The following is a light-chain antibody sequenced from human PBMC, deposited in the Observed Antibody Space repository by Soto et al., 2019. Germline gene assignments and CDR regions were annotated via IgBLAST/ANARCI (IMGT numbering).Light chain of an antibody. CDR2: GAS. Sequence: EIVLTQSPGTLSLSPGESATLSCRASQSVGNNYLAWYQQKPGQAPRLLIYGASSRATGIPDRFRGSGSGTAFTLTLSRLEPKDFAVYYCQQYVSSPLTFGGGTKVEIK. CDR3: QQYVSSPLT. CDR1: QSVGNNY. J-gene: IGKJ4*01. V-gene: IGKV3-20*01.